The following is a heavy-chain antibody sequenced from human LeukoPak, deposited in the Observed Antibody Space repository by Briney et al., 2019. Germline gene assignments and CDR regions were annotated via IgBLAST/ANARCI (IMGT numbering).Heavy chain of an antibody. D-gene: IGHD2-2*01. CDR3: ARERTRPFSRTSFSWFDP. Sequence: SETLSLTCAVYGGSFSGYYWSWIREPPGKGLEWIGEINHSGSTNSNPSLTSRVTLLVDTSKSQFSLRLTSVTAADTAVYYCARERTRPFSRTSFSWFDPWGQGILVTVSS. V-gene: IGHV4-34*01. CDR2: INHSGST. J-gene: IGHJ5*02. CDR1: GGSFSGYY.